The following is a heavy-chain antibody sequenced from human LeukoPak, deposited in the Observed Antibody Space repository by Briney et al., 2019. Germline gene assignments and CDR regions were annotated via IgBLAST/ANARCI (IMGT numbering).Heavy chain of an antibody. J-gene: IGHJ6*04. Sequence: ASVQVSCKASGYTVTSYGISWVRQAPGQGREWMGWISAYNGNTNYAQKLQGRVTMTTDTSTSTAYMELRSLRSDHTAVYYCARCPHKQWLVSYYYGMDVWGKGTTVTVSS. D-gene: IGHD5-12*01. V-gene: IGHV1-18*04. CDR3: ARCPHKQWLVSYYYGMDV. CDR2: ISAYNGNT. CDR1: GYTVTSYG.